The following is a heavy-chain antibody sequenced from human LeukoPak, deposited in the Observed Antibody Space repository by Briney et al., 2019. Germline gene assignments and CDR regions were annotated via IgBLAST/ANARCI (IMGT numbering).Heavy chain of an antibody. V-gene: IGHV4-59*12. CDR2: IYYSGST. D-gene: IGHD1-1*01. Sequence: CLWIRQPPGKGLEWIGYIYYSGSTNYNPSLKSRVTMSVDTSKNQFSLKLSSVTAADTAVYYCARDRGTWDDDGFDYWGQGTLVTVSS. CDR3: ARDRGTWDDDGFDY. J-gene: IGHJ4*02.